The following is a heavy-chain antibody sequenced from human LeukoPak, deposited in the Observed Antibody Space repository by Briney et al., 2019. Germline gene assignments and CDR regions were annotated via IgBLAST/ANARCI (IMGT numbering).Heavy chain of an antibody. D-gene: IGHD2-2*01. CDR3: ARYCTSTTCILRGFDY. Sequence: SETLSLTCSVSGYSFTSGHYWGWIRQPPGKGLECIANIYHTGSAHYNPSLKSRVTISVDTSKNQFPLKLSSVTAADTAVYYCARYCTSTTCILRGFDYWGQGTLVTVSS. V-gene: IGHV4-38-2*01. J-gene: IGHJ4*02. CDR2: IYHTGSA. CDR1: GYSFTSGHY.